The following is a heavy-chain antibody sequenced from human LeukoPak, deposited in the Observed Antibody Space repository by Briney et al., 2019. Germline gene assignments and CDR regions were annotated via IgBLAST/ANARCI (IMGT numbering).Heavy chain of an antibody. J-gene: IGHJ5*02. V-gene: IGHV3-23*01. Sequence: PGGSLRLSCAASGFTFSSYAMSWVRQAPGKGLEWVSAISGSGGSTYYADSVKGRFTISRDNAKNSLYLQMNSLRAEDTAVYYCASTNEYYDFSFDPWGQGTLVTVSS. CDR2: ISGSGGST. CDR1: GFTFSSYA. D-gene: IGHD3-3*01. CDR3: ASTNEYYDFSFDP.